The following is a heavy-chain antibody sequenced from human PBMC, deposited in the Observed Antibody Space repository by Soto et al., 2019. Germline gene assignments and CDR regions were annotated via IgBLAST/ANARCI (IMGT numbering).Heavy chain of an antibody. Sequence: PGASLTLSCAPSVLTLSSHSMHLFRHAPVKQLLWLPVIYNDGSNKHYADSVKGRFTISRDNSKNTLYLQMNSLRAEDTAVYYCARENPPGWLTGTTYYYYYFMDVLGKGTTVTVSS. CDR1: VLTLSSHS. CDR2: IYNDGSNK. V-gene: IGHV3-30*04. D-gene: IGHD1-7*01. CDR3: ARENPPGWLTGTTYYYYYFMDV. J-gene: IGHJ6*03.